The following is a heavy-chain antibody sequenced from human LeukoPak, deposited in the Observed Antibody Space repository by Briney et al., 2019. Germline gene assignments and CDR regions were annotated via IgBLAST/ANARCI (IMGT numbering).Heavy chain of an antibody. CDR3: ARVSFNEHYFDY. D-gene: IGHD2-8*01. J-gene: IGHJ4*02. V-gene: IGHV1-69*05. CDR1: GGTFSSYA. CDR2: IIPIFGTA. Sequence: SVKVSCKASGGTFSSYAISWVRRALGQGLEWMGRIIPIFGTANYAQKFQGRVTITTDESTSTAYMELSSLRSEDTAVYYCARVSFNEHYFDYWGQGTLVTVSS.